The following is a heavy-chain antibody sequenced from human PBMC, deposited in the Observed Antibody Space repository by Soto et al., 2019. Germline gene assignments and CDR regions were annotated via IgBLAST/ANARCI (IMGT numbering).Heavy chain of an antibody. J-gene: IGHJ6*02. Sequence: ASETLSLTCTVSGGSISSYYWSWIRQPPGKGLEWIGYIYYSGSTNYNPSLKSRVTISVDTSKNQFSLKLSSVTAADTAVYYCARGGPGIAIFGPMDVWGQGTTVTVSS. V-gene: IGHV4-59*01. CDR1: GGSISSYY. D-gene: IGHD3-3*01. CDR2: IYYSGST. CDR3: ARGGPGIAIFGPMDV.